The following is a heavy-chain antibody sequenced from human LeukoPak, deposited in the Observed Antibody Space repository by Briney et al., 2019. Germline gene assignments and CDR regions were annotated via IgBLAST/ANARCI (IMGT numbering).Heavy chain of an antibody. CDR1: GFTFSNYG. D-gene: IGHD2-2*01. J-gene: IGHJ3*01. V-gene: IGHV3-30*03. Sequence: GGSLRLSCAAFGFTFSNYGMHWVRHVPGKGLEWVAVVSHDETFTYYGDSVWGRSTISRDNSKHTLHLNMNSLRPEDTALYFCARDTSGTVDVWGQGTLVTVSS. CDR2: VSHDETFT. CDR3: ARDTSGTVDV.